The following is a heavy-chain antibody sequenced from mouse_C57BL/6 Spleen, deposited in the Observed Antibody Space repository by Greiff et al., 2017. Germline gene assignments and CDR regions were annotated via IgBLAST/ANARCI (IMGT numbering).Heavy chain of an antibody. CDR2: IYPGSGST. CDR1: GYTFTSYW. Sequence: QVQLQQSGAELVKPGASVKMSCKASGYTFTSYWITWVKQRPGQGLEWIGDIYPGSGSTNYNEKFKGTATLTVDTSSSTAYMQLSRLTSEYSAVYYCAIRGGDGYSAWFAYWGQGTLVTVSA. J-gene: IGHJ3*01. V-gene: IGHV1-55*01. D-gene: IGHD2-3*01. CDR3: AIRGGDGYSAWFAY.